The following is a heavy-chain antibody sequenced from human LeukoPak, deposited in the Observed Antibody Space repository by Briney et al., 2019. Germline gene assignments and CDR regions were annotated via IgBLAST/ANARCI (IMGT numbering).Heavy chain of an antibody. J-gene: IGHJ3*02. Sequence: SETLSLTCTVSGGSISSYYWSWIRQPAGKGLEWIGRIYTSGSTNYNPSPKSRVTMSVDTSKNQFSLKLSSVTAADTAVYYCARDRIYDYIWGSYRDDAFDIWGQGTMVTVSS. CDR3: ARDRIYDYIWGSYRDDAFDI. V-gene: IGHV4-4*07. D-gene: IGHD3-16*02. CDR2: IYTSGST. CDR1: GGSISSYY.